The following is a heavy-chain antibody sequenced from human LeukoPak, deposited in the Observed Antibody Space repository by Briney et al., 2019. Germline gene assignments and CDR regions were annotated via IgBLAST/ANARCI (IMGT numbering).Heavy chain of an antibody. CDR1: GGTFSSCA. J-gene: IGHJ6*02. Sequence: ASVKVSCKASGGTFSSCAITWVRQAPGQGLEWMGGIIPIFGTANYAQKFQGRVTITADESTSTAYMELSSLRSEDTAVYYCAIRIVVVPAEDYYYYGMDVWGQGTTVTVSS. CDR3: AIRIVVVPAEDYYYYGMDV. CDR2: IIPIFGTA. V-gene: IGHV1-69*13. D-gene: IGHD2-2*01.